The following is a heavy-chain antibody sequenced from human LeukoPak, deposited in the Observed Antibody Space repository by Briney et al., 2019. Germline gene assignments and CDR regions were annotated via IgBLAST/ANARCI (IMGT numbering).Heavy chain of an antibody. V-gene: IGHV3-23*01. D-gene: IGHD2-21*01. CDR1: GFTFSSYA. Sequence: PGGYLRLSCAASGFTFSSYAMSWVRQAPGKGLEWVSAISGSGGSTYYADSVKGRFTISRDNSKNTLYLQMNSLRAEDTAVYYCAKEGLFRRHPYYYYYYGMDVWGQGTTVTVSS. J-gene: IGHJ6*02. CDR2: ISGSGGST. CDR3: AKEGLFRRHPYYYYYYGMDV.